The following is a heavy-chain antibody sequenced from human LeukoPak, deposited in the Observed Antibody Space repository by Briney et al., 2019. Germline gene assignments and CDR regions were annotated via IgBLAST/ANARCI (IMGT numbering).Heavy chain of an antibody. CDR3: AKVGSAGLLLWFGELSF. CDR2: IRGVGGST. Sequence: PGGCLRLSCAPPGLTFSDYAMHWVRPAPGGGLGWVSLIRGVGGSTYYADSVKGRFTVSRDNSKTPLYLQMDSLRTEDTALYYCAKVGSAGLLLWFGELSFWGQGTLVTVSS. CDR1: GLTFSDYA. V-gene: IGHV3-43*02. D-gene: IGHD3-10*01. J-gene: IGHJ4*02.